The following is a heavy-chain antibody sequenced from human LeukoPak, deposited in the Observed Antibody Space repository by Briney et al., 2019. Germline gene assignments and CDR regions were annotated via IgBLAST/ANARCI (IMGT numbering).Heavy chain of an antibody. CDR3: ARGPLQWPDY. V-gene: IGHV1-2*02. D-gene: IGHD4-11*01. J-gene: IGHJ4*02. CDR2: INPNSGLT. CDR1: GYTFTSYY. Sequence: WASVKVSCKASGYTFTSYYMHWLRQAPGQGLEWMGWINPNSGLTNYAQKFQGRVTMTRDTSITTAYMDLSRLISDDTAAYFCARGPLQWPDYWGQGTLVTASS.